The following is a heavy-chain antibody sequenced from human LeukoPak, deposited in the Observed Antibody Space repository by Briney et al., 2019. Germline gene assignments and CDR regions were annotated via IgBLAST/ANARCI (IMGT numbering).Heavy chain of an antibody. CDR2: IYYSGST. D-gene: IGHD3-22*01. Sequence: PSETLSLTCTVSGGSISSYYWSWIRQPPGKGLEWIGYIYYSGSTNYNPSLKSRVTISVDTSKNQFSLKLSSVTAADTAVYYCARHEDYYDSSGYYSVGAFDIWGQGTMATVSS. V-gene: IGHV4-59*08. CDR1: GGSISSYY. J-gene: IGHJ3*02. CDR3: ARHEDYYDSSGYYSVGAFDI.